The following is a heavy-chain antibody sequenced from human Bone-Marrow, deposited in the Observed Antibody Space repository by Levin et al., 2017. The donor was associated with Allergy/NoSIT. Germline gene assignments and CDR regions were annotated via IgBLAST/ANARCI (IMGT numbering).Heavy chain of an antibody. CDR3: AREGYYGSGKEDAFDI. CDR2: IYYSGNT. Sequence: SQTLSLTCAVSSDSISSTSHYWGWIRQPPGKGLEWIGSIYYSGNTYYDPSLKSRVTISVDTSKNQFSLKLRSVTAADTAVYYCAREGYYGSGKEDAFDIWGQGTLVIVSS. CDR1: SDSISSTSHY. D-gene: IGHD3-10*01. J-gene: IGHJ3*02. V-gene: IGHV4-39*01.